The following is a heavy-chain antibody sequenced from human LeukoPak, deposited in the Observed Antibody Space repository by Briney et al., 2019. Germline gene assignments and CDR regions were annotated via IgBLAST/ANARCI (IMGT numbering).Heavy chain of an antibody. CDR1: GGSISSYY. V-gene: IGHV4-59*01. J-gene: IGHJ3*02. CDR3: ARHRAKEAFDI. CDR2: IYYSGST. Sequence: SETLSLTCTVSGGSISSYYWSWIRQPPGKGLEWIGYIYYSGSTNYNPSLKSRVTISVDTSKNQFSLKLSSVTTADTAVYYCARHRAKEAFDIWGQGTMVTVSS.